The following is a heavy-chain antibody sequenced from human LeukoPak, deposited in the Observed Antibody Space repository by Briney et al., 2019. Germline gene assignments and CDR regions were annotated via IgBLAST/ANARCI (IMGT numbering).Heavy chain of an antibody. V-gene: IGHV3-21*01. J-gene: IGHJ5*02. CDR3: ARGKTSQNIVTRKTYNWFDP. CDR1: GFTFSSYS. D-gene: IGHD2/OR15-2a*01. Sequence: PGGSLRLSCAASGFTFSSYSMNWVRQAPGKGLEWVSSISGSSSHIYYADSVKGRFTISRDNAKNSLYLQMKSLRAEDTAVYYCARGKTSQNIVTRKTYNWFDPWGQGTLVTVSS. CDR2: ISGSSSHI.